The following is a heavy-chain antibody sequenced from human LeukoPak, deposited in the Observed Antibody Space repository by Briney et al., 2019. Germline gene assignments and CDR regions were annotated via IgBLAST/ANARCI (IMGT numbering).Heavy chain of an antibody. CDR1: GGTFSSYA. J-gene: IGHJ6*02. D-gene: IGHD2-8*01. V-gene: IGHV1-69*04. Sequence: GASVKVSCKASGGTFSSYAISWVRQAPGQGLEWMGRIIPILGIANYAQEFQGRVTITADKSTSTAHMELSSLRSEDTAVYYCARGMEYYYYYGMDVWGQGTTVTVSS. CDR3: ARGMEYYYYYGMDV. CDR2: IIPILGIA.